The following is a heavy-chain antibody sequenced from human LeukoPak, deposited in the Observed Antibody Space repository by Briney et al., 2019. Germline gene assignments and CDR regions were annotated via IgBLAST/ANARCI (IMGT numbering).Heavy chain of an antibody. CDR2: ISGSGGST. J-gene: IGHJ5*02. D-gene: IGHD3-10*01. Sequence: PGGSLRLSCAASGFTFNTYGMSWVRQAPGKGLEWVSSISGSGGSTNYAASVKGRFTISRDNSKNTLYLQMNSLRAEDTAVYYCAREYGSGSSRRRFDPWGQGTLVTVSS. CDR1: GFTFNTYG. V-gene: IGHV3-23*01. CDR3: AREYGSGSSRRRFDP.